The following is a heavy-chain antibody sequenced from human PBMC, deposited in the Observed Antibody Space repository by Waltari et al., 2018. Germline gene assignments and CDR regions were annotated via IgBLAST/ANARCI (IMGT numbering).Heavy chain of an antibody. Sequence: QVQLVQSGAEVKKTGASVKVSCKVSGYTLTELSMHWVRQAPGKGLEGMGGFDPEDGETIYAKKFQGRGNMTEDTTTDTAHMELSRLRSEDTDVDYCATTPQRWLQYYAFDIWGQGTLVIVSS. CDR2: FDPEDGET. D-gene: IGHD3-3*01. CDR1: GYTLTELS. V-gene: IGHV1-24*01. CDR3: ATTPQRWLQYYAFDI. J-gene: IGHJ4*02.